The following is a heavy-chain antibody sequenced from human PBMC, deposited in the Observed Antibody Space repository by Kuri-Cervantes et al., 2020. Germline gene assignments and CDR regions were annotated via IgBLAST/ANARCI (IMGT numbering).Heavy chain of an antibody. CDR3: ARGDDSRWFQD. CDR2: IDRDGREI. V-gene: IGHV3-7*04. CDR1: GGSISSSSYY. J-gene: IGHJ1*01. D-gene: IGHD3-10*01. Sequence: ETLSLTCTVSGGSISSSSYYWGWIRQPPGKGLEWVASIDRDGREIFYVDSVKGRFTISRDNAKNSLSLQMNSLRAEDTALYYCARGDDSRWFQDWGQGTLVTVSS.